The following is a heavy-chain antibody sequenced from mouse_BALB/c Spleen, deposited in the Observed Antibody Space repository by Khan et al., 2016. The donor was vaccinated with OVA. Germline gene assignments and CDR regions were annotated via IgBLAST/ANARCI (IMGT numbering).Heavy chain of an antibody. J-gene: IGHJ3*01. CDR1: GYTFSSYY. V-gene: IGHV1S81*02. CDR3: TRSGYANPFAY. Sequence: QVQLQQPGAELVKPGASVKLSCKASGYTFSSYYIYWVKQRPGQGLEWIGGINPNNGGPNFNEKFKTKATLTVDKSSSTAYMQLNSLTSEDSAVYYCTRSGYANPFAYWGQGTLVTVSA. D-gene: IGHD2-10*02. CDR2: INPNNGGP.